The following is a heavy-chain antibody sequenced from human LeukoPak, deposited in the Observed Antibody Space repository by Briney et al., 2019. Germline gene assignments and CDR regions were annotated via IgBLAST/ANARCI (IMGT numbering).Heavy chain of an antibody. Sequence: GGSLRLSCAASGFTFSSYWMSWVHQAPGKGLEWVAVISYDGSNKYYADSVKGRFTISRDNSKNTLYLQMNSLRAEDTAVYYCARGDYYDSSGYYYHGMDVWGQGTTVTVSS. CDR2: ISYDGSNK. V-gene: IGHV3-30*03. D-gene: IGHD3-22*01. J-gene: IGHJ6*02. CDR3: ARGDYYDSSGYYYHGMDV. CDR1: GFTFSSYW.